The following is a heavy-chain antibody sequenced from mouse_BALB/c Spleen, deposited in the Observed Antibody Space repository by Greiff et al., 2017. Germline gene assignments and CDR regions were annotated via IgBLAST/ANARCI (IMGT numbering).Heavy chain of an antibody. D-gene: IGHD1-1*01. V-gene: IGHV5-6-5*01. J-gene: IGHJ2*01. CDR2: ISSGGST. CDR1: GFTFSSYA. CDR3: ARGSYYYGSSSYYFDY. Sequence: DVMLVESGGGLVKPGGSLKLSCAASGFTFSSYAMSWVRQTPEKRLEWVAAISSGGSTYYPDSVKGRFTISRDNARNILYLQMSSLRSEDTAMYYCARGSYYYGSSSYYFDYWGQGTTLTVSA.